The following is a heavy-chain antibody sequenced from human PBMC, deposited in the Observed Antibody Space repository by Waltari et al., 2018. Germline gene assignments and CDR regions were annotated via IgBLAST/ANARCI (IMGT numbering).Heavy chain of an antibody. J-gene: IGHJ6*02. CDR3: ARQGYDFWSGYYNLGMDV. V-gene: IGHV4-39*01. D-gene: IGHD3-3*01. CDR1: GGSISSSSYY. Sequence: QLQLQESGPGLVKPSETLSLTCTVSGGSISSSSYYWGWIRPPPGKGLEWIGSIYYSGSTYYNPSLKSRVTISVDTSKNQFSLKLSSVTAADTAVYYCARQGYDFWSGYYNLGMDVWGQGTTVTVSS. CDR2: IYYSGST.